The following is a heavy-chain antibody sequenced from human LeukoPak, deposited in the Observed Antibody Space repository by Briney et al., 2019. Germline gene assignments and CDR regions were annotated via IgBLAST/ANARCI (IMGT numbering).Heavy chain of an antibody. J-gene: IGHJ6*03. CDR2: ISYDGSNE. D-gene: IGHD2-8*01. CDR3: ARAPGVRYYYMDV. CDR1: GFTFSSYV. Sequence: GGSLRLSCAASGFTFSSYVMHWVRQAPGKGLEWVAIISYDGSNEYYADSVKGRFTISRDNSKNTLYLQMNSLRAEDTALYYCARAPGVRYYYMDVWGKGTTVTVSS. V-gene: IGHV3-30*04.